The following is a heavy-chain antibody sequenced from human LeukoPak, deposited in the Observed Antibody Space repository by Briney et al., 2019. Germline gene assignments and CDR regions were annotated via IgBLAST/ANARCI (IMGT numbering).Heavy chain of an antibody. Sequence: GGSLRLSCAASGFTFSSYDMHWVRQATGKGLEWVSAIDTAGDTYYPGSVKGRFTISRENAKNSLYLQINNLRAGDTAVYYCTRVGHSDIFDYWGQGTLVTVSS. V-gene: IGHV3-13*01. J-gene: IGHJ4*02. CDR1: GFTFSSYD. D-gene: IGHD2-15*01. CDR3: TRVGHSDIFDY. CDR2: IDTAGDT.